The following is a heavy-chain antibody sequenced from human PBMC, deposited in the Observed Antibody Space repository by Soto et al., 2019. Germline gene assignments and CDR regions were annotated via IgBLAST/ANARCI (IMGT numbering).Heavy chain of an antibody. Sequence: GGSLRLSCAASGFIFSNAWINWVRQAPGKGLEWVGRIKSKTDGGTTDFAAPVKGRFAISRDDSKNIMYLQMNSLNIEDTAVYYCITDSYSTMKVVRFDYWGHGTLVTVSS. J-gene: IGHJ4*01. CDR1: GFIFSNAW. D-gene: IGHD3-22*01. CDR2: IKSKTDGGTT. V-gene: IGHV3-15*07. CDR3: ITDSYSTMKVVRFDY.